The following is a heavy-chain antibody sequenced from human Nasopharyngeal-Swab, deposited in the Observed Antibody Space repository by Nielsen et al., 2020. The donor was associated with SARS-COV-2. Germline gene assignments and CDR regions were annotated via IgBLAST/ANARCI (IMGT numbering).Heavy chain of an antibody. V-gene: IGHV3-30*18. J-gene: IGHJ6*02. CDR2: ISYDGNNK. CDR1: GFTFSNYG. D-gene: IGHD5-12*01. Sequence: GESLKISCAASGFTFSNYGMEWVRQAPGKGPEWVSAISYDGNNKYYADSVKGRFTISRDTSKNTLYLQMDSLRAEDTAMYYCAKDLAKTVASATPYYYGMDFWGRWTTVIVSS. CDR3: AKDLAKTVASATPYYYGMDF.